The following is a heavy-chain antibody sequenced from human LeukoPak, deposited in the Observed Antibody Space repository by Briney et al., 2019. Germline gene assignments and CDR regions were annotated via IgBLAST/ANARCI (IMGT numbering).Heavy chain of an antibody. Sequence: ASVKVSCKASGYTFTGYYMHWVRQAPGQGLEWMGRINPNSGGTNYAQKFQGRVTMTRDTSISTAYMELSRLRSEDTAVYYCAREGLYYDSSGYYAPMRYWGQGTLVTVSS. CDR2: INPNSGGT. D-gene: IGHD3-22*01. V-gene: IGHV1-2*06. CDR1: GYTFTGYY. J-gene: IGHJ4*02. CDR3: AREGLYYDSSGYYAPMRY.